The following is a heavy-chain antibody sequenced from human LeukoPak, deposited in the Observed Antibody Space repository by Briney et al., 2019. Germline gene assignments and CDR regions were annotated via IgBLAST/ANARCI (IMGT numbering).Heavy chain of an antibody. CDR2: VFYSGSA. CDR1: GGSIKGPN. CDR3: AKHYCTGGYCSIDY. D-gene: IGHD2-8*02. V-gene: IGHV4-59*08. Sequence: SETLSLTCSVSGGSIKGPNWSWIRQAPGKGLTWIGYVFYSGSAYYNPSLKSRFTISIDTSKNQFSLKVNSVTAADTAVYFCAKHYCTGGYCSIDYWGQGTLVTVSS. J-gene: IGHJ4*02.